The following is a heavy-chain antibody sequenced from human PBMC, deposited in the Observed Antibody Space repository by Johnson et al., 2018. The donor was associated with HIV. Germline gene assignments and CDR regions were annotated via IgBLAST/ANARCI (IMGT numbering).Heavy chain of an antibody. J-gene: IGHJ3*02. CDR2: ISYDGSNK. CDR3: ARLWFGELGLAFDI. CDR1: GFTFDDYG. Sequence: QVQLVESGGGLVQPGGSLRLSCAASGFTFDDYGMSWVRQAPGKGLEWVAVISYDGSNKYYGDSVKGRFTISRDNAKNSLYLQMNSLRAEDTAVYYCARLWFGELGLAFDIWGQGTMVTVSS. V-gene: IGHV3-30*03. D-gene: IGHD3-10*01.